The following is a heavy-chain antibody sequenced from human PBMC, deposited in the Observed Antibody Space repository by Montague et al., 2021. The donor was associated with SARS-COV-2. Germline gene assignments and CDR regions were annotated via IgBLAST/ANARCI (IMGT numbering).Heavy chain of an antibody. Sequence: TLSLTCTVSGDSISSGGYYWSWIRQPPGKGLEWIGYISYSGDTXYTPSLKSRITMSVDASNNQFSLKLRSVTAADTAVYYCARDSSWTPFDFWGQGTLVTVSS. CDR1: GDSISSGGYY. CDR2: ISYSGDT. V-gene: IGHV4-31*03. CDR3: ARDSSWTPFDF. D-gene: IGHD3/OR15-3a*01. J-gene: IGHJ4*02.